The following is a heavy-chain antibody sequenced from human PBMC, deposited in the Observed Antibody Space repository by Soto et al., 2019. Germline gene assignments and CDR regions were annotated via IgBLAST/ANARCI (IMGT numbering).Heavy chain of an antibody. CDR3: TTGWRGYYGSGSDAFDI. CDR1: GFTFSNAW. V-gene: IGHV3-15*01. CDR2: IKSKTDGGTT. D-gene: IGHD3-10*01. J-gene: IGHJ3*02. Sequence: GGSLRLSCAASGFTFSNAWMSWVRQAPGKGPEWVGRIKSKTDGGTTDYAAPVKGRFTISRDDSKNTLYLQMNSLKTEDTAVYYCTTGWRGYYGSGSDAFDIWGQGTMVTVSS.